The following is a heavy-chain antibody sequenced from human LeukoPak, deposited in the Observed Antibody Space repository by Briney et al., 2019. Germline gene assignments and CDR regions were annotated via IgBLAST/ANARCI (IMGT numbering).Heavy chain of an antibody. CDR2: ISSNGGST. V-gene: IGHV3-64D*09. D-gene: IGHD2/OR15-2a*01. CDR3: TTVANTLAVGY. J-gene: IGHJ4*02. Sequence: GGSLRLSCSASGFTFSSYAMHWVRQAPGKGLEYVSVISSNGGSTYYADSVKGRFTISRDNSKNTLYLQMSSLRAEDTAVYYCTTVANTLAVGYWGQGTLVTVSS. CDR1: GFTFSSYA.